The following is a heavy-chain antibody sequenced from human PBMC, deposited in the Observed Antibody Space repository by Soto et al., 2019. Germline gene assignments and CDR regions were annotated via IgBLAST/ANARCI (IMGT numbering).Heavy chain of an antibody. D-gene: IGHD3-9*01. CDR3: ARLPDLLTGYGY. CDR1: GGSISSSSYS. V-gene: IGHV4-39*01. CDR2: ISYSGTT. Sequence: PSETLSLTCTVSGGSISSSSYSWGWIRQPPGKGLEWIGSISYSGTTYYNPSLKSRVTISVDASKNQFSLKLSSVTAADTAVYYCARLPDLLTGYGYWGQGTLVTSPQ. J-gene: IGHJ4*02.